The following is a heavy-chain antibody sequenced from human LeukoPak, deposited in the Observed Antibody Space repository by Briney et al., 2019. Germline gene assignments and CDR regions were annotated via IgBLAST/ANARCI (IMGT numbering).Heavy chain of an antibody. D-gene: IGHD2-15*01. J-gene: IGHJ4*02. CDR1: GGSIISSDW. CDR2: ISHSGST. V-gene: IGHV4-4*02. CDR3: TRVTYCSGGVCHSSDY. Sequence: PSETLSLTCAASGGSIISSDWWSWVRQPPGKGLEWIGEISHSGSTSYNPSLKSRVTISVDKSKNPISLKLTSLTAADTAVYYCTRVTYCSGGVCHSSDYWGQGTLVTVSS.